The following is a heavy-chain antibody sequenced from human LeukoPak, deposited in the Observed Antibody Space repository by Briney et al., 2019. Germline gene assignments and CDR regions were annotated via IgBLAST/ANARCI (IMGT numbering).Heavy chain of an antibody. Sequence: SQTLSLTCTVSGGSISSGSYYWSWIRQPAGKGLEWIGRIYTSGSTNYNPSLKSRVTISVDTSKNQFSLKLSFVTAADTAVYYCATEVAGYWGQGTLVTVSS. CDR1: GGSISSGSYY. V-gene: IGHV4-61*02. J-gene: IGHJ4*02. D-gene: IGHD1-1*01. CDR3: ATEVAGY. CDR2: IYTSGST.